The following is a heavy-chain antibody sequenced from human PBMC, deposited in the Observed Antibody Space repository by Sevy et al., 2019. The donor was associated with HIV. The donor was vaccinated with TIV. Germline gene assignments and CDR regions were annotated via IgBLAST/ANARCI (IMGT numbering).Heavy chain of an antibody. D-gene: IGHD2-2*01. Sequence: ASVKVSCKASGYTFTSYGISWVRQAPGQGLEWMGWISAYNGNTNYAQKLQGRVTMTTDTSTSTAYMELRSLRSDDTAVYYCVREGGVPAAEYYYYGMDVWGQGTTVTVSS. CDR1: GYTFTSYG. J-gene: IGHJ6*02. CDR3: VREGGVPAAEYYYYGMDV. CDR2: ISAYNGNT. V-gene: IGHV1-18*01.